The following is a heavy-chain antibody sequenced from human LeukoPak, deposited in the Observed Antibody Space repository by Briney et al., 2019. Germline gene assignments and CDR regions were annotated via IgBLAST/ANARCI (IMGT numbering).Heavy chain of an antibody. J-gene: IGHJ6*03. V-gene: IGHV4-39*01. CDR3: ARHTVYDFWSGYSYYYYMDV. Sequence: SETLSLTCTVSGGSISSSYYWGWIRQPPGKGLEWIGSIYYSGSTYYNPSLKSRVTISVDTSKNQFSLKLSSVTAADTAVYYCARHTVYDFWSGYSYYYYMDVWGKGTTVTVSS. CDR2: IYYSGST. CDR1: GGSISSSYY. D-gene: IGHD3-3*01.